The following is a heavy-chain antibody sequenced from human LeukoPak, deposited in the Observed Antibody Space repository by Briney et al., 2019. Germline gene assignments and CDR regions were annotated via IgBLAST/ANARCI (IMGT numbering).Heavy chain of an antibody. J-gene: IGHJ4*02. V-gene: IGHV3-23*05. CDR1: GFTFSSYA. CDR3: ARGYIYGYHY. D-gene: IGHD5-18*01. Sequence: GGSLRLSCAASGFTFSSYAMSWVRQAPGKGLEWVSVIYFSGSTYYADSVKGRFTISRDNSKNTLFLQMNSLRAEDTAVYYCARGYIYGYHYWGQGTLVTVSS. CDR2: IYFSGST.